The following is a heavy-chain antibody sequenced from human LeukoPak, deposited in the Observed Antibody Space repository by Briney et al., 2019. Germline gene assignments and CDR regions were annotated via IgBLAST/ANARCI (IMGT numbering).Heavy chain of an antibody. CDR3: ATLGKPNYYGSGSYFPDY. CDR2: IYSSGST. Sequence: SETLSLTCTVSGGSISSYYWSWSRQPPGKGLEWIGYIYSSGSTNYNPSLKSRVTISVDTSKNQFSLKLSSVTAADTAVYYCATLGKPNYYGSGSYFPDYWGQGTLVTVSS. V-gene: IGHV4-59*01. D-gene: IGHD3-10*01. J-gene: IGHJ4*02. CDR1: GGSISSYY.